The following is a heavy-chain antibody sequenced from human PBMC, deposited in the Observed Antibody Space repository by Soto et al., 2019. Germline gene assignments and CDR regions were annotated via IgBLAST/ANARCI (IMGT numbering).Heavy chain of an antibody. CDR3: AKRRGAGGHFDY. V-gene: IGHV3-23*01. D-gene: IGHD2-15*01. CDR2: VSIGGST. CDR1: GFTFSSYA. J-gene: IGHJ4*02. Sequence: GGSLRLSCAASGFTFSSYAMGWVRQGPGQGLERVAVVSIGGSTHYADSVRGRFTISRDNSKNTLSLQMNSLTAEDTAVYFCAKRRGAGGHFDYWGQGALVTVSS.